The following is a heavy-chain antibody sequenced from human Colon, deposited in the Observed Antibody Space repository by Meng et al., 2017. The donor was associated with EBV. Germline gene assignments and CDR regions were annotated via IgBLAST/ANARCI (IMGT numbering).Heavy chain of an antibody. CDR3: ARDRGSSGWSNWFDP. V-gene: IGHV7-4-1*02. J-gene: IGHJ5*02. CDR1: GYTCSRYS. D-gene: IGHD6-13*01. CDR2: INTDTGKP. Sequence: LVQSGHGLKKPGASVKVSCEASGYTCSRYSMHWVRQAPGQGLEWMGWINTDTGKPTYAQGFTGRYVFSLDTSVRTAYLQISSLKAEDTAVYYCARDRGSSGWSNWFDPWGQGTLVTVSS.